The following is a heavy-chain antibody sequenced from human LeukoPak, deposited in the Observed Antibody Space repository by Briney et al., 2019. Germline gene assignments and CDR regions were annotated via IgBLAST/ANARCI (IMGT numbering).Heavy chain of an antibody. Sequence: SETLSLTCTVSGGSISSYYWSWIRQPPGKGLEGIGYIYYSGSTYYNPSLKSRVSISADTTKNQFSLKLSSVTAADTAVECCARVGSCSGGRCYYRLFDYWGQGTLVTVSS. CDR1: GGSISSYY. V-gene: IGHV4-59*06. D-gene: IGHD2-15*01. J-gene: IGHJ4*02. CDR2: IYYSGST. CDR3: ARVGSCSGGRCYYRLFDY.